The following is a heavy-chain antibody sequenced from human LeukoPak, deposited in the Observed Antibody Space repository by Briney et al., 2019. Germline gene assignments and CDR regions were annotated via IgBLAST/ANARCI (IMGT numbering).Heavy chain of an antibody. D-gene: IGHD4/OR15-4a*01. Sequence: GGSLRLSCAASGFTFSTHWMSWVRQVPGKGLEWVSAISGGGGSTYYADSVKGRFTISRDNSKNTLYLQMNSLRAEDTAVYYCAKDCAYGAHAFDYWGQGSLVTVSS. J-gene: IGHJ4*02. CDR3: AKDCAYGAHAFDY. CDR1: GFTFSTHW. CDR2: ISGGGGST. V-gene: IGHV3-23*01.